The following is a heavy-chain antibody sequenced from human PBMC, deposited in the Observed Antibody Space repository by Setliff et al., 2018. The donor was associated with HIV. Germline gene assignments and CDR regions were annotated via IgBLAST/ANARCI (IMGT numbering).Heavy chain of an antibody. D-gene: IGHD6-13*01. V-gene: IGHV1-2*06. CDR3: ARRGRQQSDAFDI. CDR2: INPNSGDT. J-gene: IGHJ3*02. Sequence: VKVSCKASGDTFSTFAIIWVRQAPGQGLEWMGRINPNSGDTNYAQKFQGRVTLTIDTSISTAYMELSRRRSDDTAVYYCARRGRQQSDAFDIWGQGTMVTVSS. CDR1: GDTFSTFA.